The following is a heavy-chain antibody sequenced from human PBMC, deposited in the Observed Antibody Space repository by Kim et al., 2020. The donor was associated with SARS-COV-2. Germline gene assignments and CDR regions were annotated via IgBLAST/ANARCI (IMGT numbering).Heavy chain of an antibody. D-gene: IGHD2-15*01. CDR3: AKVIHCSGAGCFRPFDY. V-gene: IGHV3-23*01. J-gene: IGHJ4*02. Sequence: GGSLRLSCAASGFTFSIHAMSWVHQAPGRGLEWVSGISGTDDSRYYADSVKGRFTISRDNSKNTLYLQMNSLRVEDTAVYYCAKVIHCSGAGCFRPFDYWGQGTLVTVSS. CDR2: ISGTDDSR. CDR1: GFTFSIHA.